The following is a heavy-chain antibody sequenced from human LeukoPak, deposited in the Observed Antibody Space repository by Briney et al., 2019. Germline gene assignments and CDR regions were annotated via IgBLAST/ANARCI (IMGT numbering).Heavy chain of an antibody. J-gene: IGHJ6*03. CDR2: IYYSAST. Sequence: YIYYSASTNYHPSLKSRVTISVDTSKNQFSLKLSSVTAADTAVYYCARSLSHYNYYYMDVWGKGTTVTVSS. CDR3: ARSLSHYNYYYMDV. V-gene: IGHV4-59*01.